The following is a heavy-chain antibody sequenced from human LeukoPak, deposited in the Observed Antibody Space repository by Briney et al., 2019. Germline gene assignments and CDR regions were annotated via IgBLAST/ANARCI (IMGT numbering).Heavy chain of an antibody. D-gene: IGHD3-16*02. CDR1: GFTVSSNY. V-gene: IGHV3-66*01. CDR2: IYSGGST. J-gene: IGHJ4*02. CDR3: ARDHPRNSNDYVWGSYRQYFDY. Sequence: GGSLRLSCAASGFTVSSNYMSWVRQAPGKGPEWVSVIYSGGSTYYADSVKGRFTISRDNSKNTLYLQMNSLRAEDTAVYYCARDHPRNSNDYVWGSYRQYFDYWGQGTLVTVSS.